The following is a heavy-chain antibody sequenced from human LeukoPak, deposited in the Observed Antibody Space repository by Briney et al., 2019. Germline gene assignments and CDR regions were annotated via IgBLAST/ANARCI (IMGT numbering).Heavy chain of an antibody. CDR1: GFTFGDYA. J-gene: IGHJ4*02. V-gene: IGHV3-49*03. CDR3: TRVGVLRYFDWLLLFDY. D-gene: IGHD3-9*01. CDR2: IRSKAYGGTT. Sequence: GGSLRLSCTASGFTFGDYAMSWIRQAPGKGLEWVGFIRSKAYGGTTEYAASVKGRFTISRDDSKSIAYLQMNSLKTEDTAVYYCTRVGVLRYFDWLLLFDYWGQGTLVSVFS.